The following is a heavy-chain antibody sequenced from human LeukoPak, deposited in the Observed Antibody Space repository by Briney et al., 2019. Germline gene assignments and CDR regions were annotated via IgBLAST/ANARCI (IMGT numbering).Heavy chain of an antibody. CDR2: IYYSGST. V-gene: IGHV4-59*01. J-gene: IGHJ6*02. CDR1: GCSISSYY. D-gene: IGHD3-9*01. CDR3: ARGVDYDNNYFQYGMDV. Sequence: KPSEALSLTCTVSGCSISSYYWSWIRQPPGKGLEWIGYIYYSGSTNYNPSLKSRVTISVDRSKNQFSLKLNSVTAADTAVYYCARGVDYDNNYFQYGMDVWGRGTTVTVSS.